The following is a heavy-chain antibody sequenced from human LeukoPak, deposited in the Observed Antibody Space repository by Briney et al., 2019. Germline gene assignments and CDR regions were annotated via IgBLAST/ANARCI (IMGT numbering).Heavy chain of an antibody. Sequence: PGGSLRLSCAASGFTFSRNGMTWVRQAPGKGLEWVSAISGSGGSTYYADSVKGRFTISRDNSKNTLYLQMNSLRAEDTAVYYCAKDRRAGSYDYWSQGTLVTVSS. J-gene: IGHJ4*02. CDR2: ISGSGGST. CDR1: GFTFSRNG. V-gene: IGHV3-23*01. D-gene: IGHD3-10*01. CDR3: AKDRRAGSYDY.